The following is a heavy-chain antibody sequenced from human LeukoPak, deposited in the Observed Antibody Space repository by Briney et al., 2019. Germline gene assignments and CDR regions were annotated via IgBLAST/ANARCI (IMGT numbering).Heavy chain of an antibody. D-gene: IGHD3-3*01. Sequence: SETLSLTCAVYGGSFSGYYWSWIRQPPGKGLEWIGEINHSGSTNYNPSLKSRVTISVDTSKNQFSLKLSSVTAADTAVYYCARYVGSGRTIVYWGQGTLVTVSS. J-gene: IGHJ4*02. CDR2: INHSGST. CDR3: ARYVGSGRTIVY. CDR1: GGSFSGYY. V-gene: IGHV4-34*01.